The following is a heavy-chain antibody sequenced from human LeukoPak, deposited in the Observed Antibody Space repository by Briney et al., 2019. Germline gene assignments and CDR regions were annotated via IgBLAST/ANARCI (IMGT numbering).Heavy chain of an antibody. CDR2: TYYRSKKRCN. CDR1: GDSVSSNSAA. Sequence: SQTLSLTCAISGDSVSSNSAAWNWIRQSPSRGFEWLGRTYYRSKKRCNDYARSVKSRITINPDTSKNQFSLQLNSVTPEDTAVYYCARDLGSDWNNYFDYWGQGTLVPVSS. V-gene: IGHV6-1*01. D-gene: IGHD1/OR15-1a*01. J-gene: IGHJ4*02. CDR3: ARDLGSDWNNYFDY.